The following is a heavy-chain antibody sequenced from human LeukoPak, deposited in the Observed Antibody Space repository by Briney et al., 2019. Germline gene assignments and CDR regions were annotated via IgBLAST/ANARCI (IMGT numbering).Heavy chain of an antibody. J-gene: IGHJ4*02. V-gene: IGHV6-1*01. CDR2: TYYRSKWYN. D-gene: IGHD1-1*01. CDR3: ARDPTGTFPFDY. CDR1: GDSVSSSSAA. Sequence: SQTLSLTFAISGDSVSSSSAAWNWIRQSPSRGLEWLGRTYYRSKWYNEYAPSVKSRITINPDTSKNQFSLQLNSVTPEDTAFYYCARDPTGTFPFDYWGQGTLVTVSS.